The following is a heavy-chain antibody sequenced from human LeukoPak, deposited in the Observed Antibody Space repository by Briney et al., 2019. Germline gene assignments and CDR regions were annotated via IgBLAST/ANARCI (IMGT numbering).Heavy chain of an antibody. CDR1: GGSISRYY. CDR3: ARDYLDSSGYYFHAFDI. CDR2: LYNSGST. J-gene: IGHJ3*02. D-gene: IGHD3-22*01. V-gene: IGHV4-59*01. Sequence: SETLSLTCTVSGGSISRYYWRWIRQPPGKGLEFIGYLYNSGSTKYNPSLKSRVTISVDTSRNQFSLKLSSVTAADTAMYYCARDYLDSSGYYFHAFDIWGQGTMVTVSS.